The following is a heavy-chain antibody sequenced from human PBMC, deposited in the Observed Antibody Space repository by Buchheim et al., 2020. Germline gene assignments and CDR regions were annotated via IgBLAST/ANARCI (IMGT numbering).Heavy chain of an antibody. CDR2: ISYDGSNK. CDR3: ARDRGSSGWYGGWFDP. D-gene: IGHD6-19*01. V-gene: IGHV3-30-3*01. CDR1: GFTFSSYA. J-gene: IGHJ5*02. Sequence: VQLLESGGGLVQPGGSLRLSCAASGFTFSSYAMHWVRQAPGKGLEWVAVISYDGSNKYYADSVKGRFTISRDNSKNTLYLQMNSLRAEDTAVYYCARDRGSSGWYGGWFDPWGQGTL.